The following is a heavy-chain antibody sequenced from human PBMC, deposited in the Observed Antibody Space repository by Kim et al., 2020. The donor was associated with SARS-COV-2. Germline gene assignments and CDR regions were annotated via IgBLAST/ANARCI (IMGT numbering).Heavy chain of an antibody. CDR3: ATERDYVRYFDL. J-gene: IGHJ2*01. CDR2: ISYDGSNK. D-gene: IGHD4-17*01. V-gene: IGHV3-30*04. CDR1: GFTFSSYA. Sequence: GGSLRLSYAASGFTFSSYAMHWVRQAPGKGLEWVAVISYDGSNKYYADSVKGRFTISRDNSKNTLYLQMNSLRAEDTAVYYCATERDYVRYFDLWGRGTL.